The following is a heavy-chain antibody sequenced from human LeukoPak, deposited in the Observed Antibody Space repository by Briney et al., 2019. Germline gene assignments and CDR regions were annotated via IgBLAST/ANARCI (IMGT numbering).Heavy chain of an antibody. CDR1: GSSISSYY. V-gene: IGHV4-59*01. CDR3: ARDTPRYYYDSSGYRGAFDI. J-gene: IGHJ3*02. Sequence: SETLSLTCTVSGSSISSYYWSWIRQPPGKGLEWIGYIYYSGSTNYNPSLKSRVTISVDTSKNQFSLKLSSVTAADTAVYYCARDTPRYYYDSSGYRGAFDIWGQGTMVTVSS. CDR2: IYYSGST. D-gene: IGHD3-22*01.